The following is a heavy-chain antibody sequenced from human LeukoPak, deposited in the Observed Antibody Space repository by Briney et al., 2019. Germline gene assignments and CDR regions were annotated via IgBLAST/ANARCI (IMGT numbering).Heavy chain of an antibody. J-gene: IGHJ4*02. Sequence: GGSLRLSCAASGFTFSSYAMSWVRQAPGKGLEWVSAISGSGGSTYYADSVKGRFTISRDNSKNTLYLQMNSLRAEDTAVYYCKVDSSGYYYVSHFDYWGEGTLVTVSS. CDR2: ISGSGGST. V-gene: IGHV3-23*01. CDR1: GFTFSSYA. D-gene: IGHD3-22*01. CDR3: KVDSSGYYYVSHFDY.